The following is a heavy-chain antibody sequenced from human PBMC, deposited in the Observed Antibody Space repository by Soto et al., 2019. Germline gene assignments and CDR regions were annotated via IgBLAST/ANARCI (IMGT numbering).Heavy chain of an antibody. J-gene: IGHJ5*02. CDR2: IYQSGST. CDR3: ARTLFGWGIWFDP. V-gene: IGHV4-4*02. Sequence: PSETLSLTCAVSGDSISSSNWWGWVRQPPGKGLEWIGEIYQSGSTNYNPSLESRVTISVDTSKNQFSLKLSSVTAADTAVYYCARTLFGWGIWFDPWGQGTLVTVSS. D-gene: IGHD3-10*02. CDR1: GDSISSSNW.